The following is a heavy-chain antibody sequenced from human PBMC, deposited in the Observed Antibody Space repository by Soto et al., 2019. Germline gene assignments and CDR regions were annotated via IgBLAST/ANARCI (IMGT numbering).Heavy chain of an antibody. V-gene: IGHV1-69*13. CDR1: GVTFSSYA. CDR2: IIPIFGTA. CDR3: AIRRADPRGNYVPPFDY. D-gene: IGHD4-4*01. J-gene: IGHJ4*02. Sequence: SVKVSCKASGVTFSSYAISWVRQAPGQGLEWMGGIIPIFGTANYAQKFQGRVTITADESTSTAYMELSSLRSEDTAVYYCAIRRADPRGNYVPPFDYWGQGTVVTVSS.